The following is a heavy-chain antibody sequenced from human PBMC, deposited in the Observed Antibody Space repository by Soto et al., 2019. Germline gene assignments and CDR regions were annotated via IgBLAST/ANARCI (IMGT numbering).Heavy chain of an antibody. Sequence: PGGSLRLSCAASGFIFGAHAMSWVRQAPGKGLEWIGSIYYSGSTYYNPSLKSRVTISVDTSKNQFSLKLSSVTAADTAVYYCARAHYYDSSGYSVNFDYWGQGTLVTVSS. D-gene: IGHD3-22*01. CDR2: IYYSGST. CDR3: ARAHYYDSSGYSVNFDY. V-gene: IGHV4-38-2*01. CDR1: GFIFGAHA. J-gene: IGHJ4*02.